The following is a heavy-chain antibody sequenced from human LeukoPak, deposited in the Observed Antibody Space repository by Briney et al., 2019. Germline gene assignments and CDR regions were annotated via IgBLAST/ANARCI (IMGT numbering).Heavy chain of an antibody. D-gene: IGHD2-2*01. J-gene: IGHJ4*02. CDR2: IHSGGST. CDR3: AAAPVPGPGYCSSTSCSDY. V-gene: IGHV3-66*01. CDR1: GFTFSSYA. Sequence: GGSLRLSCAASGFTFSSYAMSWVRQAPGKGLEWVSVIHSGGSTYYADSVKGRFTISRDNSKNTLYLQMNSLRAEDTAVYYCAAAPVPGPGYCSSTSCSDYWGQGTLVTVSS.